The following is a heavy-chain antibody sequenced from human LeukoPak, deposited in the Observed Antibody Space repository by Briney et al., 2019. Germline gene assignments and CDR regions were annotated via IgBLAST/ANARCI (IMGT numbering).Heavy chain of an antibody. CDR3: ARSIDIDY. J-gene: IGHJ4*02. D-gene: IGHD2-21*01. V-gene: IGHV3-23*01. Sequence: PGGSLRLSCVASGFIFRNYAMSWVRQAPGEGLEWVSGISDNGGGTYYADSLKGRFTISRDTAKNSLYLQMNSLRAEDTAVYYCARSIDIDYWGQGALVTVSS. CDR1: GFIFRNYA. CDR2: ISDNGGGT.